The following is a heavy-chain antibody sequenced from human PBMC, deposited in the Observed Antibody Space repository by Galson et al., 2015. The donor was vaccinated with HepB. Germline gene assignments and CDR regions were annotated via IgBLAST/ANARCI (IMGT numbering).Heavy chain of an antibody. J-gene: IGHJ3*02. D-gene: IGHD1-26*01. CDR1: GFTFSSYA. V-gene: IGHV3-30-3*01. CDR2: ISYDGSNE. CDR3: AGGGKLRKDAFDI. Sequence: SLRLSCAASGFTFSSYAMNWVRQAPGKGLEWVGVISYDGSNEYYADSVKGRFTISRDNSKNTLYLEMNSLRPEDTAVYYCAGGGKLRKDAFDIWGQGTMVIVSS.